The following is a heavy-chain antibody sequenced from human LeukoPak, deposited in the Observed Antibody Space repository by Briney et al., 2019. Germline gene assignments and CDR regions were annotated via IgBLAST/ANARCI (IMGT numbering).Heavy chain of an antibody. V-gene: IGHV3-23*01. J-gene: IGHJ4*02. CDR2: INDNGSTR. D-gene: IGHD5-12*01. CDR1: GFTFSSYA. CDR3: AKDMQTWPRFPDY. Sequence: GGSLRLSCAASGFTFSSYAMSWVRQAPGKGLEWVSGINDNGSTRFYAASVKGRFTSSRDNPKNTLYLQMNGLRVEDTAVYYCAKDMQTWPRFPDYWGQGTPVTVSS.